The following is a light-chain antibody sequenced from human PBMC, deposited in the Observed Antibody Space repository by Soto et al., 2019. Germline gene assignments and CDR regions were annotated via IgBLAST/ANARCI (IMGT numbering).Light chain of an antibody. CDR2: TNN. V-gene: IGLV1-47*02. J-gene: IGLJ1*01. Sequence: QPVLTQPPSASGTPGQRVTISCSGSTSNIGFNYVYWYQQLPGTAPKLLIYTNNQRPSGVPDRFSGSKSGTSASLAISGLRSEDEADYYCAAWDDSLSGSYVFGTGTKLTVL. CDR1: TSNIGFNY. CDR3: AAWDDSLSGSYV.